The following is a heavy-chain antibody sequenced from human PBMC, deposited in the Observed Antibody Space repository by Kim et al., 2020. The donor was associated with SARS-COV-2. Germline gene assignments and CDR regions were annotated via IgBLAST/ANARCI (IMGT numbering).Heavy chain of an antibody. CDR2: IYYSGST. CDR3: ARGFDY. CDR1: GGSFSGYY. J-gene: IGHJ4*02. Sequence: SETLSLTCAVYGGSFSGYYWSWIRQPPGKGLEWIGYIYYSGSTNYNPSLKSRVTISVDTSKNQFSLKLSSVTAADTAVYYCARGFDYWGQGTLVTVSS. V-gene: IGHV4-59*13.